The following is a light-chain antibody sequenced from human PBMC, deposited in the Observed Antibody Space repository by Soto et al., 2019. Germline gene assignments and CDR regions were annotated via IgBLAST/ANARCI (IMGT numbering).Light chain of an antibody. J-gene: IGKJ4*01. Sequence: ETLMPQSPANLSLSTVEPPTLSCRARQSISTYLAWYQQKLGQAPRLLIYSASNLQTGVPSRFSGSGSGTDFTLTISSLQPEDVATYYGQRTYNGPLTFGGGTKVDIK. CDR1: QSISTY. CDR3: QRTYNGPLT. V-gene: IGKV3-15*01. CDR2: SAS.